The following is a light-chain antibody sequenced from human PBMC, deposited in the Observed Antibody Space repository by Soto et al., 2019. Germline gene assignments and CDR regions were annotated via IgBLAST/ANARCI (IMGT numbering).Light chain of an antibody. Sequence: QSLLTQPASVSGSPGQSITISCTGTSSDVGGYNYVSWYQQHPGKAPKLMIYDVSNRPSGVSNRFSGSKSDNTASLTISGLQAEDEADYYCSSYTSSNTHVFGTGTKVTVL. V-gene: IGLV2-14*01. J-gene: IGLJ1*01. CDR1: SSDVGGYNY. CDR3: SSYTSSNTHV. CDR2: DVS.